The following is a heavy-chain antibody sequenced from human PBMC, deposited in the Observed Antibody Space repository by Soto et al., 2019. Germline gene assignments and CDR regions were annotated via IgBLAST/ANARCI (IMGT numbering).Heavy chain of an antibody. D-gene: IGHD3-3*01. CDR1: GFTFSTFW. V-gene: IGHV3-7*01. CDR3: ARVWNNGRFDY. CDR2: IKQDGSEK. Sequence: GGSLRLSCAASGFTFSTFWMSWVRQAPGKGLEWVASIKQDGSEKHYVDPVKGRFTISRDNARNSLYVQMSSLRAEDTAVYYCARVWNNGRFDYWGQGTMVTVSS. J-gene: IGHJ4*02.